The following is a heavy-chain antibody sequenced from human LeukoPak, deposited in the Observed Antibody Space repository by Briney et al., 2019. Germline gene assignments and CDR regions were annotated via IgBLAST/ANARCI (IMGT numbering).Heavy chain of an antibody. CDR3: AREGGNYDILKAFDI. J-gene: IGHJ3*02. CDR2: IYTSGST. Sequence: SETLSLTCTVSGGSISSYYWSWIRQPVGKGLEWIGRIYTSGSTNYNPSLKSRVTMSVDTSKNQFSLKLSSVTAADTAVYYCAREGGNYDILKAFDIWGQGTMVTVSS. D-gene: IGHD3-9*01. CDR1: GGSISSYY. V-gene: IGHV4-4*07.